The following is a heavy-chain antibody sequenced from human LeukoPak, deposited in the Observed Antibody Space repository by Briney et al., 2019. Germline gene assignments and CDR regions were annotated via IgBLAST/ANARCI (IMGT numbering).Heavy chain of an antibody. CDR1: GFTFSSYA. V-gene: IGHV3-64*01. D-gene: IGHD3-10*01. Sequence: GGSLRLSCAASGFTFSSYAMHWVRQAPGKGLEYVSAISSNGGSTYYANSVKGRFTISRDNSKNTLYLQMGSLRAEDMAVYYCARVSYYGSGSYSGNDYWGQGTLVTVSS. CDR2: ISSNGGST. CDR3: ARVSYYGSGSYSGNDY. J-gene: IGHJ4*02.